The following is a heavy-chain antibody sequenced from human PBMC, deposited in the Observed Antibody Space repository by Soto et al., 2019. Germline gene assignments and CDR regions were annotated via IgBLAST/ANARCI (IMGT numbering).Heavy chain of an antibody. Sequence: SAKVSCKASGGTFSTHAITWVRQAPGQGQERMGGIIPIFGTASYAQKFQGRVTITADESTSTAYMELSSLRSEDTDVYYCARGPQFDTEPYYFDYWGQGTLVTVSS. CDR2: IIPIFGTA. D-gene: IGHD3-9*01. J-gene: IGHJ4*02. CDR1: GGTFSTHA. V-gene: IGHV1-69*13. CDR3: ARGPQFDTEPYYFDY.